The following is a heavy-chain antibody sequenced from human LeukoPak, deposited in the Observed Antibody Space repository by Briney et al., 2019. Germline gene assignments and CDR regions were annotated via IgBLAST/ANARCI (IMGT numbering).Heavy chain of an antibody. CDR2: IYSGGGT. D-gene: IGHD2-15*01. V-gene: IGHV3-66*01. CDR1: GFTVSIDY. CDR3: ARDVDCTGGSCYSRR. Sequence: VGSLRLSCAASGFTVSIDYMSWVRQAPGKGLEWVSVIYSGGGTYYADSVKGRFTISRDSSTNTLYLQMNSLRGEDTAVYYCARDVDCTGGSCYSRRWGQGTLVTVSS. J-gene: IGHJ4*02.